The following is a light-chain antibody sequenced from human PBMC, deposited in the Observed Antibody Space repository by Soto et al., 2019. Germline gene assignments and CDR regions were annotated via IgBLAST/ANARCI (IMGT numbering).Light chain of an antibody. CDR3: SSYTSISTLYV. Sequence: QSALTQPASVSGSPGQSITISCTGTSSDVGGYKYVSWYQQHPGKAPKVMIYDVSNRPSGVSNRFSGSKSGNTASLTISGLQAEDEADYYCSSYTSISTLYVFGTGTKLTVL. CDR1: SSDVGGYKY. V-gene: IGLV2-14*01. J-gene: IGLJ1*01. CDR2: DVS.